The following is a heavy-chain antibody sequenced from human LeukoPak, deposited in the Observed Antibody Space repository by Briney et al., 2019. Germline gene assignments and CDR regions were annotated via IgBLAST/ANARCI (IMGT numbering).Heavy chain of an antibody. CDR2: INPNSGGT. CDR1: AYTFTGYY. D-gene: IGHD1-26*01. J-gene: IGHJ4*02. CDR3: ARDTTTKRADKSYFDF. Sequence: ASVNVSCNASAYTFTGYYMHWVRQAPGQGLERMGWINPNSGGTNYAQNFQGRVTMTRDTSISTAYMELSRLRSDDTAVYYCARDTTTKRADKSYFDFWGQGTLVTVSS. V-gene: IGHV1-2*02.